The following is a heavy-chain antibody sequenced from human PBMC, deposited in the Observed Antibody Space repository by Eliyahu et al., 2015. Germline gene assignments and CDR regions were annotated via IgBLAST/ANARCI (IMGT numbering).Heavy chain of an antibody. CDR1: GGSXSSGDYF. CDR3: ARGFMVEGVRGYFDY. V-gene: IGHV4-30-4*01. Sequence: QVQLQESGPGLVKPSQTLSLTCTVSGGSXSSGDYFWNWIRQPPGKGLEYIGYIYSSGSTYFNPSLKSRLTMSVDTSKNQFSLNLSSVTAADSAVYYCARGFMVEGVRGYFDYWGQGTLVAVSS. D-gene: IGHD3-10*01. J-gene: IGHJ4*02. CDR2: IYSSGST.